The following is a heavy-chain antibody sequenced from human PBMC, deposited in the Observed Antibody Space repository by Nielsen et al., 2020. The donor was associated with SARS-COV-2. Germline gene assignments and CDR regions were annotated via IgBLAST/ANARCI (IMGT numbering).Heavy chain of an antibody. CDR3: ARNTYYYYYYYMDV. CDR1: GFTFSDYY. Sequence: GESLKISCAASGFTFSDYYMSWIRQAPGKGLEWVSYISSSSSYTNYADSVKGRFTISRDNAKNSLYLQMNSLRAEDTAVYYCARNTYYYYYYYMDVWGKGTTVTVSS. J-gene: IGHJ6*03. CDR2: ISSSSSYT. V-gene: IGHV3-11*06. D-gene: IGHD5-18*01.